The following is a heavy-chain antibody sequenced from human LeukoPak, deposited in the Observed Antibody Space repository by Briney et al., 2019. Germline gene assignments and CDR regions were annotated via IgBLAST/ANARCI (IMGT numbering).Heavy chain of an antibody. CDR3: ARQSRYSSSWFSNPRYNWFDP. CDR1: GYSFTNYW. Sequence: GESLKISCKGSGYSFTNYWIGWVRQMPGKGLEWMGRIDPSDSYTNYSPSFQGHVTISADKSISTAYLQWSSLKASDTAMYYCARQSRYSSSWFSNPRYNWFDPWGQGTLVTVSS. J-gene: IGHJ5*02. D-gene: IGHD6-13*01. CDR2: IDPSDSYT. V-gene: IGHV5-10-1*01.